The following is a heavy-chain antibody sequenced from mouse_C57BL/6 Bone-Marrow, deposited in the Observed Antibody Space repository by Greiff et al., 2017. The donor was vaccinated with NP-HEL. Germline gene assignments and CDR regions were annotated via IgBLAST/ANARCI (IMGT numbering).Heavy chain of an antibody. Sequence: QVQLQQPGAELVRPGSSVKLSCKASGYTFPSYWMHWVKQRPIQGLEWIGNIDPSDSETHYNQKFKDKATLTVDKSSSTAYMQLSSLTSEDSAVYYCARDGIYYGNYGLYYFDYWGQGTTLTVSS. CDR1: GYTFPSYW. V-gene: IGHV1-52*01. CDR2: IDPSDSET. J-gene: IGHJ2*01. D-gene: IGHD2-1*01. CDR3: ARDGIYYGNYGLYYFDY.